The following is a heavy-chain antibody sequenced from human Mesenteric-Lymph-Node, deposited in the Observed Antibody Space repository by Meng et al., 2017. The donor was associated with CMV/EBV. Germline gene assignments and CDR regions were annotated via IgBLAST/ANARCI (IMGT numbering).Heavy chain of an antibody. J-gene: IGHJ4*02. CDR2: IYPGDSDT. CDR3: ASGQRYSSSSFDY. Sequence: GGSLRLSCKGSGYSFTSYWIGWVRQMPGKGLEWMGIIYPGDSDTRYSPSFQGQVTISVDKSISTAYLQWSSLKASDTAMYYCASGQRYSSSSFDYWGQGTLVTVSS. D-gene: IGHD6-6*01. CDR1: GYSFTSYW. V-gene: IGHV5-51*01.